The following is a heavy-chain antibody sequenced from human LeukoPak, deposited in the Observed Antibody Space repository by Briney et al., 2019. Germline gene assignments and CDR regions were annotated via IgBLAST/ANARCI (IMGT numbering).Heavy chain of an antibody. J-gene: IGHJ3*02. CDR2: IYYSGST. Sequence: SETLSLTCTVSGGSISTSSYCWGWIRQPPGKGLEWIGTIYYSGSTYYNPSLKSRVTISVDTSKNQFSLKLSSVTAADTAVYYCARDLYSSGDAFDIWGQGTMVTVSS. D-gene: IGHD3-22*01. V-gene: IGHV4-39*07. CDR3: ARDLYSSGDAFDI. CDR1: GGSISTSSYC.